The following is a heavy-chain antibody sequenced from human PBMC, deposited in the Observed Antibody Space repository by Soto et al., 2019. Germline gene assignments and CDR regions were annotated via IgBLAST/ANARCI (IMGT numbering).Heavy chain of an antibody. D-gene: IGHD3-3*01. Sequence: QMRLVQSGAEVKNSGSSVKVSCKASGGTSSNFVITWVRQVPGQGREWLGGILPMFGAVKYAQKFQDRLTITADRSTNTASMELGSLRSEDTAVYYCARPKRSGYDRGDSYYHTMDVWGHGTTVTVS. CDR1: GGTSSNFV. V-gene: IGHV1-69*06. J-gene: IGHJ6*02. CDR2: ILPMFGAV. CDR3: ARPKRSGYDRGDSYYHTMDV.